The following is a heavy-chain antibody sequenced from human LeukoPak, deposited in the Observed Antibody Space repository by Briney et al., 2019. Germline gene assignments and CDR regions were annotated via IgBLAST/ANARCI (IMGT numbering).Heavy chain of an antibody. CDR2: IYPGDSDT. D-gene: IGHD3-9*01. CDR1: GYSFTSYW. Sequence: GESLKISCKGSGYSFTSYWIGWVRQMPGKGLEWMGIIYPGDSDTKYSPSFQGQVTFSADKSISTAYLQWSSLKASDTAIYYCARWGTYDILTPFDYWGQGTLVTVSS. V-gene: IGHV5-51*01. J-gene: IGHJ4*02. CDR3: ARWGTYDILTPFDY.